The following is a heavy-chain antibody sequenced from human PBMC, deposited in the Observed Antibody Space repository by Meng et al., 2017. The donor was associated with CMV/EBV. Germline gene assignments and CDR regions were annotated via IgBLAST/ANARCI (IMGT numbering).Heavy chain of an antibody. Sequence: GSLRLSCTVSGGSISSSSHHWGWIRQPPGKGLEWIASIYYRGSTYYNASLKSRVTISVETSKSQFFLNLSSETATDTAVYYCARLYNRYPAGYWGQGTLVTVSS. V-gene: IGHV4-39*01. CDR3: ARLYNRYPAGY. CDR2: IYYRGST. J-gene: IGHJ4*02. CDR1: GGSISSSSHH. D-gene: IGHD1-1*01.